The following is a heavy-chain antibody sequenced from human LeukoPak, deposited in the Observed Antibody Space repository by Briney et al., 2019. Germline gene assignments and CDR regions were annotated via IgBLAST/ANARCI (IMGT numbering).Heavy chain of an antibody. J-gene: IGHJ2*01. V-gene: IGHV3-23*01. CDR1: VFTLKTYT. Sequence: GGSLRLSCAASVFTLKTYTMIWVRQAQWKGLEWVSAISGSEDYIYYADSVKGRFTVSRDNSKSTLLLQINDLRAEDTAVYYCAKEVLDYEIPYWYFDLWGRGTLVVVSS. CDR3: AKEVLDYEIPYWYFDL. D-gene: IGHD4-17*01. CDR2: ISGSEDYI.